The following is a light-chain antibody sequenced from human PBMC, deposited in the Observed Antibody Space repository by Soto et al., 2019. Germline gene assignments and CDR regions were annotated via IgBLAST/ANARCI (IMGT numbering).Light chain of an antibody. V-gene: IGKV1-5*01. Sequence: DIQMTQSPSTVSASVGDSASITCRASQTIDTWVAWYQQKPGTAPELLIFEASHVKPGFPPRVSGSGSCTEFTLTISSVAADDSASVYCQQFLTYPYTFGQGTRLEI. CDR2: EAS. CDR1: QTIDTW. CDR3: QQFLTYPYT. J-gene: IGKJ2*01.